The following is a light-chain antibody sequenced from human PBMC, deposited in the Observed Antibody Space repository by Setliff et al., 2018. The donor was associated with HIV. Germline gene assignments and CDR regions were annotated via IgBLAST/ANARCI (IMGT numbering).Light chain of an antibody. Sequence: QSVLTQPASVSGSPGQSITISCAGTSGDVGGYNFVSWYQQSPGKAPKLMIYEVSNRPSGVSNRFSGSESGNTASLTISGLQAEDEADYYCCSNTGSNTYVFGTGTKVTVL. J-gene: IGLJ1*01. V-gene: IGLV2-14*01. CDR2: EVS. CDR1: SGDVGGYNF. CDR3: CSNTGSNTYV.